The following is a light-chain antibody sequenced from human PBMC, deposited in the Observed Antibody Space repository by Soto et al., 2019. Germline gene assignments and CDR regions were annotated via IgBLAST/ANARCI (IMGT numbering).Light chain of an antibody. V-gene: IGLV4-69*01. CDR3: QTWGADMGV. Sequence: QSVLTQSPSASASLGASVKLTCTLSSGHSSYAIVWHQQQPEKGPRYLMKLNSDGSHSKGDGIPDRFSGSSSGAERYLTISSLQSEDEADYYCQTWGADMGVFGGGTQLTVL. J-gene: IGLJ2*01. CDR2: LNSDGSH. CDR1: SGHSSYA.